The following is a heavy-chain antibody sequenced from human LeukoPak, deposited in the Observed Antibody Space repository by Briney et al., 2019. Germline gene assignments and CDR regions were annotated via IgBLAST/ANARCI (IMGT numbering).Heavy chain of an antibody. CDR3: ARDAIYCSSTSCPGWFDP. D-gene: IGHD2-2*01. Sequence: SETLSLTCTVSGGSISSYYWSWIRQPAGKGLEWIGRIYTSGSTNYNPSLKSRVTMSVDTSKNQFSLKLSSVTAADTAVYYCARDAIYCSSTSCPGWFDPWGQGTLVTVSS. CDR1: GGSISSYY. J-gene: IGHJ5*02. CDR2: IYTSGST. V-gene: IGHV4-4*07.